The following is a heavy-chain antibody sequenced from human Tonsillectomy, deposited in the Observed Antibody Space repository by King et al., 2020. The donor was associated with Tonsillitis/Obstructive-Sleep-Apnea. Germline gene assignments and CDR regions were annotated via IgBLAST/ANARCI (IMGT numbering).Heavy chain of an antibody. CDR1: GGSISSGGYY. V-gene: IGHV4-31*03. J-gene: IGHJ4*02. Sequence: VQLQESGPGLVKPSQTLSLTCTVSGGSISSGGYYWSWIGQHPGKGLEWIGYIYYSGSTYYNPSLKIRVTISVDTSKNQVSLKLGFVTAADTAVYYCARAYRFSYYFDYWGQGTLVTVSS. CDR2: IYYSGST. D-gene: IGHD3-3*01. CDR3: ARAYRFSYYFDY.